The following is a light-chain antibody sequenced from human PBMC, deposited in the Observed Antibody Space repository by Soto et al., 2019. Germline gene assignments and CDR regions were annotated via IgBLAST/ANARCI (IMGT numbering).Light chain of an antibody. Sequence: QAVVTQEPSLTVSPGGTVTLTCGSSTGAVTSGHYPYWYQQKPGQAPRTLVYNTSDKHSWAPARFSGSLLGGKAALTLSGAQPEDEAEYYCLLSYSGARVFGGGTKVTVL. V-gene: IGLV7-46*01. CDR3: LLSYSGARV. CDR2: NTS. J-gene: IGLJ3*02. CDR1: TGAVTSGHY.